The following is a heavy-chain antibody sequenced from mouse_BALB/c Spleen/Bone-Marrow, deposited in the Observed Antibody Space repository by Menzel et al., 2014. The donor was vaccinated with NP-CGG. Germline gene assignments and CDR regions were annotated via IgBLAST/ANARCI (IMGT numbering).Heavy chain of an antibody. V-gene: IGHV2-6-4*01. CDR3: ARNLRDPFAY. J-gene: IGHJ3*01. CDR2: IWGGGST. CDR1: GFSLSRYS. Sequence: VMLVESGPGLVAPSKSLSITCTVSGFSLSRYSIHWIRQPPGNGLEWLGMIWGGGSTDYNSALKSRLSISKDNSKSQVFLKMNSLQTDDTAIYYCARNLRDPFAYWGQGTLVTVSA.